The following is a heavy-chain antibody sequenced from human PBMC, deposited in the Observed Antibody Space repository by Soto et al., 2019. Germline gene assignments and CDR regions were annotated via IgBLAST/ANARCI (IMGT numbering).Heavy chain of an antibody. CDR2: IYYSGST. CDR3: ARAILLRFGELPFFHP. D-gene: IGHD3-10*01. J-gene: IGHJ5*02. V-gene: IGHV4-59*01. Sequence: PSATLSLTCPVSGGSISSYYWRWIRQPPGKGLEWIGYIYYSGSTNYNPSLKSRVTISVDTSKNKFSLMLSSVTAADTAVYYCARAILLRFGELPFFHPWGQGTLVTASS. CDR1: GGSISSYY.